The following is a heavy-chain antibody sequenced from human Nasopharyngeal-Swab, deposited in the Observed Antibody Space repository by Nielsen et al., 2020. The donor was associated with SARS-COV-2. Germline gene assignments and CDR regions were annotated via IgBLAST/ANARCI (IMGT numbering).Heavy chain of an antibody. CDR3: ARGGHMITFGGVIDY. CDR1: GGSFSGYY. CDR2: INHSGST. J-gene: IGHJ4*02. Sequence: GSLRLSCAVYGGSFSGYYWTWIRQPPGKGLEWIGEINHSGSTNYNPSLKSRVTISVDTSKNQFSPKLNSVTAADTAVYYCARGGHMITFGGVIDYWGQGTLVTVSS. V-gene: IGHV4-34*01. D-gene: IGHD3-16*01.